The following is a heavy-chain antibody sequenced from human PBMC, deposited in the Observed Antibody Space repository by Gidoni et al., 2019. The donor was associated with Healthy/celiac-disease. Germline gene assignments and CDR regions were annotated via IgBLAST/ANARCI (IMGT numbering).Heavy chain of an antibody. CDR2: IDPSDSYT. J-gene: IGHJ4*02. D-gene: IGHD5-18*01. CDR1: GYSFTSYW. Sequence: DVQLVQSGAAVNKPGESLRISCKGSGYSFTSYWISWVRQMPGKGLEWMGRIDPSDSYTNYSPSFQGHVTISADKSISTAYLQWSSLKASDTAMYYCARSFHVDTAMFYWGQGTLVTVSS. V-gene: IGHV5-10-1*03. CDR3: ARSFHVDTAMFY.